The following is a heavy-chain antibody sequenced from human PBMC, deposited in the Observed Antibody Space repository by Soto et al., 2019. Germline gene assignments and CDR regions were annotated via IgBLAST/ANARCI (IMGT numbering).Heavy chain of an antibody. Sequence: SETLSLTCAVYGGPFSGYYWSWIRQPTGKGLERIGKIKHSGSTNYNPSLKSQVTISVDTSQNRFSLKLSAVTAADTAVYYCARGLSPAGYDFCSGSPAHAYFENWGQETLVSLSS. CDR2: IKHSGST. D-gene: IGHD3-3*01. J-gene: IGHJ4*02. CDR3: ARGLSPAGYDFCSGSPAHAYFEN. V-gene: IGHV4-34*01. CDR1: GGPFSGYY.